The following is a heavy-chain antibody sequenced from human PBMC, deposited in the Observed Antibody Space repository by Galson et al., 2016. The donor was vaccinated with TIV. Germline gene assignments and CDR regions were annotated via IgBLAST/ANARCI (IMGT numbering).Heavy chain of an antibody. V-gene: IGHV3-7*01. CDR3: ARGGSIVAVVPAT. J-gene: IGHJ1*01. D-gene: IGHD2-15*01. CDR2: IHRDGSEE. Sequence: SLRLSCAASGFTLSSYWMIWVRLAPGRGLEWVANIHRDGSEEYYMDSVKGRFTISRDNTRNSLYLQMNSLRGEDSAVYYCARGGSIVAVVPATWGQGTLVTVSS. CDR1: GFTLSSYW.